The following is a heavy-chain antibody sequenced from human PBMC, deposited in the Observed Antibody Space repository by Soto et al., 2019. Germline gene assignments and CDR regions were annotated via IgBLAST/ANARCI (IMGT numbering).Heavy chain of an antibody. Sequence: TLSLTCTVSYASINNYHWTWIRQPPGKALEWLALIDWDDDKYYSTSLKTRLTISKDTSKNQVVLTMTNMDPVDTATYYCARIRASGPNYYYYGMDVWGQGTTVTVSS. J-gene: IGHJ6*02. CDR1: YASINNYHW. CDR2: IDWDDDK. CDR3: ARIRASGPNYYYYGMDV. D-gene: IGHD6-19*01. V-gene: IGHV2-70*18.